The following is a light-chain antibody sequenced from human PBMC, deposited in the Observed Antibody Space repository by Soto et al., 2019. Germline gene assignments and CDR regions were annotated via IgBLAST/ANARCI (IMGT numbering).Light chain of an antibody. Sequence: DIVMTQSPDSLAVSLVERATINCRSSHSLFFGSNNKNFLSWYQQKPGQPPKLLITWSSTRESGVPDRFTGSGSGTDFSLTITNLQAEDVAVYYCLQYFSTPRTFGQGTKVDIK. CDR3: LQYFSTPRT. V-gene: IGKV4-1*01. CDR1: HSLFFGSNNKNF. J-gene: IGKJ1*01. CDR2: WSS.